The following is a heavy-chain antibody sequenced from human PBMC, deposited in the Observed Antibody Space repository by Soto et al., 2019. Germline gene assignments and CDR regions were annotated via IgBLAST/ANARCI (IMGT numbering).Heavy chain of an antibody. CDR2: INAYNGNT. CDR3: ARERPPVDY. J-gene: IGHJ4*02. Sequence: QVQLVQSGAEVKKPGASVKVSCKASGYTFTSYAISWVRQAPGQGLEWMGWINAYNGNTNYAQKRQGRINMSINTATSMVYLEQRVQRSDDTAVYYRARERPPVDYWGQGTLVTVSS. CDR1: GYTFTSYA. V-gene: IGHV1-18*01.